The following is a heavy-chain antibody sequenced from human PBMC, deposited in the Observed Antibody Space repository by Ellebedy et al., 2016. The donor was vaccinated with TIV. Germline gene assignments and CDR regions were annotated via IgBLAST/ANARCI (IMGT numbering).Heavy chain of an antibody. CDR1: GFTFSSYW. V-gene: IGHV3-7*03. CDR3: ARDGGYCSGGTCYLVY. Sequence: GGSLRLSCAASGFTFSSYWMSWVRQAPGKGLEWVASIRQDGDEKYYVDSVKGRFIISRDNARNSLFLQMSSLRAEGTAVYYCARDGGYCSGGTCYLVYWGQGTLVTVSS. D-gene: IGHD2-15*01. CDR2: IRQDGDEK. J-gene: IGHJ4*02.